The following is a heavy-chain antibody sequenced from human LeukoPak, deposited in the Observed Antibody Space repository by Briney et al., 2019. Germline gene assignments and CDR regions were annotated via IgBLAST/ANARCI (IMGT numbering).Heavy chain of an antibody. J-gene: IGHJ4*02. V-gene: IGHV3-23*01. CDR3: AKEIAAIGIPVVDY. CDR2: ISSGGDP. D-gene: IGHD6-13*01. Sequence: PGGSLRLSCAASGFTFSNYAMSWVRQAPGKGLEWVSGISSGGDPFYPDSVKGRFTISRDNSKNTLYLQMNSLRAADTAIYYCAKEIAAIGIPVVDYWGQGTLVTVSS. CDR1: GFTFSNYA.